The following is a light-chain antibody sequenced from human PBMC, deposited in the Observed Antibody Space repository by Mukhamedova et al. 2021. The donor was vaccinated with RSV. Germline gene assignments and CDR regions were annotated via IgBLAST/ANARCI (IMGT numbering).Light chain of an antibody. J-gene: IGLJ2*01. V-gene: IGLV3-1*01. CDR2: QNH. CDR3: QAWDSRV. CDR1: ALGDKF. Sequence: GDALGDKFASWYQPKTGQSPIFIIYQNHQRPSGIPERFSGPNSVNTATLTISGTQTVDEADYYCQAWDSRVFGARTKLTDL.